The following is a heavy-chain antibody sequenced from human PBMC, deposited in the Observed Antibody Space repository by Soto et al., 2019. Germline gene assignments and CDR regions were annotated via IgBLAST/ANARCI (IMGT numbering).Heavy chain of an antibody. CDR2: INPNSGGT. CDR3: ARAGGLSGYYDSSGYYDY. Sequence: QVQLVQSGAEVKKPGASVKVSCKASGYTFTGYYMHWVRQAPGQGLEWMGWINPNSGGTNYAQKFQGGVTMTRDTSISTAYMELSRLRSDDTAVYYCARAGGLSGYYDSSGYYDYWGQGTLVTVSS. V-gene: IGHV1-2*02. CDR1: GYTFTGYY. D-gene: IGHD3-22*01. J-gene: IGHJ4*02.